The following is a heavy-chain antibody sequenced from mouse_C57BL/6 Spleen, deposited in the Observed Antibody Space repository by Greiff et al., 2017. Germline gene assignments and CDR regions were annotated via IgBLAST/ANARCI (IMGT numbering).Heavy chain of an antibody. V-gene: IGHV5-4*01. D-gene: IGHD1-1*01. CDR3: ARGTTVVDY. J-gene: IGHJ2*01. CDR1: GFTFSSYA. Sequence: EVQLVESGGGLVKPGGSLKLSCAASGFTFSSYAMSWVRQTPEKRLEWVATISDGGSYTYYPENVKGRFTLSRNKAKNNLYMQMRHRKSEDTAMEDCARGTTVVDYGGQGTTLTVAS. CDR2: ISDGGSYT.